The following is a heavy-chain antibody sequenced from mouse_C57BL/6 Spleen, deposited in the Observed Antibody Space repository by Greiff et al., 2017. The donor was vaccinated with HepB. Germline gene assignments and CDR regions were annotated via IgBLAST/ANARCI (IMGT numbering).Heavy chain of an antibody. J-gene: IGHJ4*01. CDR1: GFSLTSYG. D-gene: IGHD2-3*01. Sequence: QVQLKESGPGLVQPSQSLSITCTVSGFSLTSYGVHWVRQSPGKGLEWLGVIWRGGSTDYNAAFMSRLSITKDNSKSQVFFKMNSLQADDTAIYYCAKNDGGLLLYAMDYWGQGTSVTVSS. V-gene: IGHV2-5*01. CDR2: IWRGGST. CDR3: AKNDGGLLLYAMDY.